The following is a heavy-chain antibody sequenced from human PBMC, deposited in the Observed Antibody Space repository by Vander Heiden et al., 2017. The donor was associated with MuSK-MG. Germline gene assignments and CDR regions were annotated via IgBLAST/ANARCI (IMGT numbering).Heavy chain of an antibody. CDR2: IRYDGSNK. CDR3: AKRATPIVVVTATIDAFDI. V-gene: IGHV3-30*02. J-gene: IGHJ3*02. Sequence: SYGMHWVRQAPGKGLEWVAFIRYDGSNKYYADSVKGRFTISRDNSKNTLYLQMNSLRAEDTAVYYCAKRATPIVVVTATIDAFDIWGQGTMVTVSS. CDR1: SYG. D-gene: IGHD2-21*02.